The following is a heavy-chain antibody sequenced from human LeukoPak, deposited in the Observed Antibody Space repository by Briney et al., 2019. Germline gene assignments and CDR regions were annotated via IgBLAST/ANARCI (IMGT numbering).Heavy chain of an antibody. V-gene: IGHV4-39*01. CDR1: GFTISSTAYY. D-gene: IGHD1-14*01. J-gene: IGHJ4*02. CDR3: ARRLGTYNPYFVS. Sequence: PSETLSLTCTGYGFTISSTAYYWVWIRQPPGKGLEWIGTIFYSGTTYYNPSLKSRLTISVDTSKNQFSLRLNSVTAADTAIYYCARRLGTYNPYFVSWGQGTLVTVSS. CDR2: IFYSGTT.